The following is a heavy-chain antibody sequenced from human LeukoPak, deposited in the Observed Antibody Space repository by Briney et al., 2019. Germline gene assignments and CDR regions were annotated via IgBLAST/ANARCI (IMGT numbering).Heavy chain of an antibody. CDR3: ASQIGTTGYYYYYMDV. CDR2: ISSSSSTI. D-gene: IGHD1-7*01. CDR1: GFTFSTYS. Sequence: GGSLRLSCAASGFTFSTYSMNWVRQSPGKGLEWVSYISSSSSTIYYADSVKGRFTISRDNAKNTLYLQMNSLRAEDTAVYYCASQIGTTGYYYYYMDVWGKGTTVTVSS. V-gene: IGHV3-48*01. J-gene: IGHJ6*03.